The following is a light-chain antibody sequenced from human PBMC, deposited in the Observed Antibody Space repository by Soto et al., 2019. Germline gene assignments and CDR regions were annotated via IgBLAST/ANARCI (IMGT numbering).Light chain of an antibody. CDR3: QQYNNWPPIT. J-gene: IGKJ5*01. Sequence: EIVTTQSPATLSVSPGERATLSCGARQSVSSNLAWYQQKPGQAPRLLIYGASTRATGTPARFSGSGSGTEFTLTISSLQSEDFAVYYCQQYNNWPPITFGQGTRLEIK. V-gene: IGKV3D-15*01. CDR2: GAS. CDR1: QSVSSN.